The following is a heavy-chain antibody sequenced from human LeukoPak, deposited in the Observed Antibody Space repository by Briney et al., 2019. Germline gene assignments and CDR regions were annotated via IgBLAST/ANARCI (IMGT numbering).Heavy chain of an antibody. CDR1: GASISGGTYY. CDR2: IYYTGST. D-gene: IGHD1-26*01. V-gene: IGHV4-39*01. J-gene: IGHJ4*02. CDR3: ARRGGSGRAFDY. Sequence: SETLSLTCSVSGASISGGTYYWGWIRQPPGKGLEWIGSIYYTGSTYDNPSLKSRVTISVDTSKNQFSLKLSSVTAADTAVYYCARRGGSGRAFDYWGQGTLVAVSS.